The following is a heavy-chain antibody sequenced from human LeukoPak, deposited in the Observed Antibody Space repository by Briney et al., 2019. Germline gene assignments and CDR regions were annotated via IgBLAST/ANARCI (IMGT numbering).Heavy chain of an antibody. CDR3: ARVGGFYSYGMEV. Sequence: SQTLSLTCAISGDSVSSNSAAWNWIRQSPSRGLEWLGRTYYRSKWYNEYAISVKSRITINPDTSKNQFSLQLSSVTPDDTAVYYCARVGGFYSYGMEVWGQGTTVTVSS. CDR1: GDSVSSNSAA. D-gene: IGHD5-12*01. J-gene: IGHJ6*02. CDR2: TYYRSKWYN. V-gene: IGHV6-1*01.